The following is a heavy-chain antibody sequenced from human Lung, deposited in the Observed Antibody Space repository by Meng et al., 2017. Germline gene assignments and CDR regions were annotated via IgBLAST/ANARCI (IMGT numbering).Heavy chain of an antibody. Sequence: QLQQWVDGLLMPAATLSLTCVVSGGSCSDYYWSWLPQPTGKGLEWFGEINHIRDTNYNPSLDSGDTISVDTSQKHLSLKLSSVTAADSAVYCWARGPSTMAHDFDYWGQETLVTVSS. J-gene: IGHJ4*02. CDR3: ARGPSTMAHDFDY. CDR1: GGSCSDYY. D-gene: IGHD5-24*01. V-gene: IGHV4-34*01. CDR2: INHIRDT.